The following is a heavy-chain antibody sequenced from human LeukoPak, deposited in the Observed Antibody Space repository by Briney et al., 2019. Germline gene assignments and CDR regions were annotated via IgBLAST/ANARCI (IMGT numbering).Heavy chain of an antibody. CDR3: ARGLMMAVAGRGEFHY. J-gene: IGHJ4*02. CDR2: IYYSGST. D-gene: IGHD6-13*01. V-gene: IGHV4-59*01. CDR1: GGSISSYY. Sequence: SETLSLTCIVTGGSISSYYWSWIRQPPGKGLEWIGYIYYSGSTNYNPSLKSRVTISVDTSKNQFSLKLSSVTAADTAVYYCARGLMMAVAGRGEFHYWGQGTLVTVSS.